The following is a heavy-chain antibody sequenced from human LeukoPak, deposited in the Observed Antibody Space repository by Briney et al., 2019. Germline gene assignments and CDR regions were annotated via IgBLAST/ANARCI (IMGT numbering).Heavy chain of an antibody. D-gene: IGHD6-6*01. CDR3: ARAPGWGSSQPNDAFDV. CDR2: GSSTEAT. J-gene: IGHJ3*01. V-gene: IGHV4-4*07. CDR1: GASISNYH. Sequence: PSETLSLTCTVSGASISNYHWSWIRQPAGKGLEWIGRGSSTEATDYSPSLNSPVTISVDKSKNQFSLRLRFVTAADTAVYFCARAPGWGSSQPNDAFDVWGQGTIVTVSS.